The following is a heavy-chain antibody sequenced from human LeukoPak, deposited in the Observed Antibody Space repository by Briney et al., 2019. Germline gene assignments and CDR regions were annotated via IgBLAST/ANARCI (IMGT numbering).Heavy chain of an antibody. J-gene: IGHJ4*02. D-gene: IGHD3-22*01. CDR1: GYTFTSYD. V-gene: IGHV1-8*01. Sequence: ASAKVSCKASGYTFTSYDINWVRQATGQGLEWMGWMNPNSGNTGYAQKFQGRVTMTRNTSISTAYMELSSLRSEDTAVYYCARHTYYYDSSGYYYAGSYYFDYWGQGTLVTVSS. CDR3: ARHTYYYDSSGYYYAGSYYFDY. CDR2: MNPNSGNT.